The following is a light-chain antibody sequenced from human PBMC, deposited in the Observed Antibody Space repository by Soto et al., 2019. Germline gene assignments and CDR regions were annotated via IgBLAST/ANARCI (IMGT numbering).Light chain of an antibody. CDR3: SSYTSSSIVV. Sequence: QSALTQPASVSGSPGQSITISCTGTSSDVGGYNYVSWYQQHPGKAPKLMIYEVSNRPSGVSNRFSGSKSGNTASLTIPGLQAEDEADYYCSSYTSSSIVVFGGGTKLTVL. V-gene: IGLV2-14*01. CDR1: SSDVGGYNY. CDR2: EVS. J-gene: IGLJ2*01.